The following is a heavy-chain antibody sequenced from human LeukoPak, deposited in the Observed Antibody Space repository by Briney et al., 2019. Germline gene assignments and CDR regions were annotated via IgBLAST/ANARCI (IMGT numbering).Heavy chain of an antibody. V-gene: IGHV3-15*01. CDR1: GFTFSDVW. D-gene: IGHD3-3*01. CDR3: TSRLVTTNDY. J-gene: IGHJ4*02. CDR2: ILTNSEREGGTT. Sequence: GGSLRLSCAASGFTFSDVWMNWVRQAPGKGPEWLGRILTNSEREGGTTNYAAPVKGRFTISRDDSKNTLYLQMNSLETEDTAVYYCTSRLVTTNDYWGQGTLVTVSS.